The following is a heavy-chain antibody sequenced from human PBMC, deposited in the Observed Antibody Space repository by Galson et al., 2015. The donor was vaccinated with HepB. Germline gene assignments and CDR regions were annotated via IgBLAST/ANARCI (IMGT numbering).Heavy chain of an antibody. CDR2: ISAYNGNT. CDR1: GYTFTSYG. CDR3: ARASSSYDLSWYYYMDV. J-gene: IGHJ6*03. V-gene: IGHV1-18*01. D-gene: IGHD5-18*01. Sequence: SVKVSCKASGYTFTSYGISWVRQAPGQGLEWMGWISAYNGNTNYAQKLQGRVTMTTDTSTSTAYMELRSLRSDDTAVYYCARASSSYDLSWYYYMDVWGKGTTVTVSS.